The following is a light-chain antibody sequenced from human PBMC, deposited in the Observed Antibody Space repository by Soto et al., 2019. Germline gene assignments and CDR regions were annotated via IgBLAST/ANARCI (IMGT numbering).Light chain of an antibody. CDR1: SSDTGAYNY. Sequence: HTAPLSGSHGKPIITSCARTSSDTGAYNYVFWYQQPPGKVPNVIINDVSNRPSGFPYRSSGAKSGTTASLTVSGLQAEDEADYYCCSYTRSGTLIFGPGTKVT. CDR3: CSYTRSGTLI. CDR2: DVS. J-gene: IGLJ1*01. V-gene: IGLV2-14*01.